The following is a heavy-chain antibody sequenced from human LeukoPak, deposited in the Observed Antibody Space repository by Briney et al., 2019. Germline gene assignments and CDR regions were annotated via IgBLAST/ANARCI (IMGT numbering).Heavy chain of an antibody. CDR2: IRQDGTEI. CDR3: ARCSSRRSASDY. Sequence: GGFLRLSCAASGFTFSSHWMIWVRQAPGKGLEWVANIRQDGTEIYYVDSVKGRFTISRDNAKNSLYLQMNSLRADDTAVYCCARCSSRRSASDYWGQGTLVTVSS. J-gene: IGHJ4*02. D-gene: IGHD3-10*02. CDR1: GFTFSSHW. V-gene: IGHV3-7*01.